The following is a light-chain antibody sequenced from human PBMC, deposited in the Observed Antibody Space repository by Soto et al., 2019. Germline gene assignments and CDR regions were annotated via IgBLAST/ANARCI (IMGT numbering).Light chain of an antibody. V-gene: IGKV1-27*01. CDR2: AAS. J-gene: IGKJ4*01. Sequence: DIQMTQSPSSLSASVGDRVTITCRASQGISNYLAWYQQIPGKVPKLLISAASTLQSGVPSRFSGSGSGTDFTLTICSLQTEDVATYYCQKYTNVPAFGGGTKVEIK. CDR3: QKYTNVPA. CDR1: QGISNY.